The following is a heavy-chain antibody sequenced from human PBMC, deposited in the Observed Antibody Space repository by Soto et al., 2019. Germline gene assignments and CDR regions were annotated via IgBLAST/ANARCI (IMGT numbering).Heavy chain of an antibody. CDR2: ISGSGTTV. CDR1: GFTFSQYS. Sequence: EVHLVESGGDLVQPGGSLRLSCAASGFTFSQYSMTWVRQAPGKGLEWISYISGSGTTVYYADSVKGRFTISRDNADNSLSLQMNSLRAEDTAVYFCARHSYDSYYYDMDAWGKGTTITVSS. CDR3: ARHSYDSYYYDMDA. D-gene: IGHD2-15*01. V-gene: IGHV3-48*01. J-gene: IGHJ6*03.